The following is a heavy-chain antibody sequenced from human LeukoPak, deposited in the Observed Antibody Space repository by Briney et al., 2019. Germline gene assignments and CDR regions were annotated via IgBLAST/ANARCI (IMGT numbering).Heavy chain of an antibody. CDR1: GGSISSGGYY. V-gene: IGHV4-39*07. CDR2: INHSGST. Sequence: PSETLSLTCTVSGGSISSGGYYWSWIRQPPGKGLEWIGEINHSGSTNYNPSLKSRVTISVDTSKNQFSLKLSSVTAADTAVYYCARVLPSVGATIPEYYYYYYGMDVWGQGTTVTVSS. CDR3: ARVLPSVGATIPEYYYYYYGMDV. J-gene: IGHJ6*02. D-gene: IGHD1-26*01.